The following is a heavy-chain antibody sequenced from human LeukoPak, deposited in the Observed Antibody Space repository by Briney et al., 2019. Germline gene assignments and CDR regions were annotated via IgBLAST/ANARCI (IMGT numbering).Heavy chain of an antibody. D-gene: IGHD2-2*01. Sequence: ASVKVSCKASGYTFTSYGISWVRQAPGQGLEWMGWISAYNGNTNYAQKLQGRVTMTTDTSTSTAYMELRSLRSDDTAVYYCARGGTRLVEGVLRGGYCFDYWGQGTLVTVSS. CDR3: ARGGTRLVEGVLRGGYCFDY. CDR2: ISAYNGNT. V-gene: IGHV1-18*01. CDR1: GYTFTSYG. J-gene: IGHJ4*02.